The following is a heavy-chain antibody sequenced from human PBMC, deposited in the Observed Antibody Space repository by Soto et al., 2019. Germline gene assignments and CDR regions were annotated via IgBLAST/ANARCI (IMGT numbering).Heavy chain of an antibody. CDR2: IYPGDSDT. D-gene: IGHD2-8*01. CDR3: ASQYEDYYYGMDV. Sequence: GESLKISCKGSGYSFTSYWIGWVRQMPGKGLEWMGIIYPGDSDTRYSPSFQGQVTISADKSISTAYLQWSSLKASDTAMYYCASQYEDYYYGMDVWGQGTTVTVSS. CDR1: GYSFTSYW. V-gene: IGHV5-51*01. J-gene: IGHJ6*02.